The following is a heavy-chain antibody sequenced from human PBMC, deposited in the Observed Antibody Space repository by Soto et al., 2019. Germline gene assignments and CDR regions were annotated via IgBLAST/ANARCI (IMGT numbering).Heavy chain of an antibody. CDR2: ISGSDGKT. Sequence: DVRLAESGGGLVQPGGSLRLSCTTSGFSFASFAMTWVRQAPGKGLEWVATISGSDGKTYYADSVKGRFAIYRDTSRNTLYLQMNSLRADDTAIYYCAKWSYLDYWGQVKRVTVSS. J-gene: IGHJ4*02. CDR3: AKWSYLDY. V-gene: IGHV3-23*04. CDR1: GFSFASFA. D-gene: IGHD3-3*01.